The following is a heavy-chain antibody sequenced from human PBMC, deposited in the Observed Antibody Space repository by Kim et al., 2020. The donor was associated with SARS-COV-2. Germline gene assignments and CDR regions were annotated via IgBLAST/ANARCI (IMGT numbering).Heavy chain of an antibody. CDR3: ARGIECQLLPTLGSTGNDAFDI. CDR1: GFTFSSYG. J-gene: IGHJ3*02. CDR2: IWYDGSNK. D-gene: IGHD2-2*01. V-gene: IGHV3-33*01. Sequence: GGSLRLSCAASGFTFSSYGMHWVRQAPGKGLEWVAVIWYDGSNKYYADSVKGRFTISRDNSKNTLYLQMNSLRAEDTAVYYCARGIECQLLPTLGSTGNDAFDIWGQGTMVTVSS.